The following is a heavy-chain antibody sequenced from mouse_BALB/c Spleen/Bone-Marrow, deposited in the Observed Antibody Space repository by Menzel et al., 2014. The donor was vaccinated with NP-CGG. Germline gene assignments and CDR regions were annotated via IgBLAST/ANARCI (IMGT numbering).Heavy chain of an antibody. J-gene: IGHJ4*01. D-gene: IGHD2-3*01. Sequence: QVQLQQSGAELVKPGAPVKLSCKASGYTFTSYWMHWVKQRPGQGLEWIGEIDPSDSYTNYNQKFKGRATLTVDKSYSTAYMQLSSLTSEDSAVYFCARWLLRYYAMDDWGQGTSVTVSS. CDR1: GYTFTSYW. CDR2: IDPSDSYT. CDR3: ARWLLRYYAMDD. V-gene: IGHV1-69*02.